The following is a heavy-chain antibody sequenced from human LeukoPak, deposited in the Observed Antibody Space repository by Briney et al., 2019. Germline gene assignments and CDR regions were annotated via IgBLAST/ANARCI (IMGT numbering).Heavy chain of an antibody. J-gene: IGHJ4*02. CDR3: AKVSSSSWYFDY. V-gene: IGHV3-23*01. CDR1: GFTFSSYA. Sequence: PGGSLRLSCAASGFTFSSYAMSWVRQAPGKGLGWVSAISGSGGSTYYADSVKGRFTISRDNSKNTLYLQMNSLRAEDTAVYYCAKVSSSSWYFDYWGQGTLVTVSS. CDR2: ISGSGGST. D-gene: IGHD6-13*01.